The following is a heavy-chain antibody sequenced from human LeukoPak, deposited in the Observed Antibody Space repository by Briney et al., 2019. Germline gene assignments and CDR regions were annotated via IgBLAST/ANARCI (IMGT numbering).Heavy chain of an antibody. V-gene: IGHV4-61*02. CDR2: IYTSGST. J-gene: IGHJ4*02. CDR1: GGSISSGSYY. Sequence: SETLSLTCTVSGGSISSGSYYWSWIRQPAGKGLEWIGRIYTSGSTNYNPSLKSRVTISVDTSKNQFSLKLSSVTAADTAVYYCARGRLRGPSDYWGQGTLVTVSS. CDR3: ARGRLRGPSDY. D-gene: IGHD3-10*01.